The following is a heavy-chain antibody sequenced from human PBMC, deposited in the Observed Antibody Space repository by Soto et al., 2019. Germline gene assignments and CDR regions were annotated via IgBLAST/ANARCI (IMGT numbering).Heavy chain of an antibody. CDR3: ARVERGTATTVVDAFDI. CDR2: MSHSGGS. J-gene: IGHJ3*02. CDR1: GGSVISGIYY. V-gene: IGHV4-34*01. Sequence: QVQLQQWGAGLLKPSETLSLTCAVYGGSVISGIYYWSWIRQPPGKGLEWIGEMSHSGGSHFNPSLKSRVTISVDTSKNQFSLKMSSVTAADTALYYCARVERGTATTVVDAFDIWGPGTMVTVSS. D-gene: IGHD1-1*01.